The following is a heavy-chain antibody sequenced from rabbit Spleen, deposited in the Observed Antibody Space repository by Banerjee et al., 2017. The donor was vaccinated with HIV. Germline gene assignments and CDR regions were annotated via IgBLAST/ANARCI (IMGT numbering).Heavy chain of an antibody. Sequence: EESGGGLVQPEGSLTLTRKASGFDFSSNTMCWVRQAPGKGLEWIGIIYAAKGSTDYASWVNGRFTISSDNAQSTVDLKMTSLTAADTATYFCARAIVPWLGLTRLDLWGPGTLVTVS. CDR1: GFDFSSNT. V-gene: IGHV1S47*01. CDR3: ARAIVPWLGLTRLDL. J-gene: IGHJ3*01. D-gene: IGHD4-1*01. CDR2: IYAAKGST.